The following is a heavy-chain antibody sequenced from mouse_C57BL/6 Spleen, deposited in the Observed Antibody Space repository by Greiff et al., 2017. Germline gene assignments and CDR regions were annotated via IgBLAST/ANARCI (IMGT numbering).Heavy chain of an antibody. CDR3: ARSIYYDYDRVYFDV. J-gene: IGHJ1*03. CDR1: GYTFTSYW. Sequence: VQLQQPGAELVRPGSSVKLSCKASGYTFTSYWMHWVKQRPIQGLEWIGNIDPSDSETHYNQKFKDKATLTVDKSSSTAYMQLSSLTSEDSAVYYCARSIYYDYDRVYFDVWGTGTTVTVSS. D-gene: IGHD2-4*01. CDR2: IDPSDSET. V-gene: IGHV1-52*01.